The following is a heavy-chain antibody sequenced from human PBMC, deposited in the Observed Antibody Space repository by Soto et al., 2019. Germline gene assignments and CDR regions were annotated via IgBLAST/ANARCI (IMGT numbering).Heavy chain of an antibody. CDR3: AKQTGRLAYCGGDCYNWFDP. Sequence: GGSLRLSCAASGFTFSSYAMSWVRQAPGKGLEWVSAISGSGGSTYYAYSVKGRFTISRDNSKNTLYLQKNSLRAEDTAVYYCAKQTGRLAYCGGDCYNWFDPWGQGTLVTVSS. D-gene: IGHD2-21*02. J-gene: IGHJ5*02. V-gene: IGHV3-23*01. CDR2: ISGSGGST. CDR1: GFTFSSYA.